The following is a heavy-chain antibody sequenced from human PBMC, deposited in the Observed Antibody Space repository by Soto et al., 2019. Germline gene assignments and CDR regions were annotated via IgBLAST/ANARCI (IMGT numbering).Heavy chain of an antibody. Sequence: GGSLRLSCAASGFTFSSYAMSWVRQAPGKGLEWVSAISGSGGSTYYADSVKGRFTISRDNSKNTLYLQMNSLRAEDTAVYYCAKDTTMVRGPSPDYYYYGMDVWGQGTTVTVSS. D-gene: IGHD3-10*01. V-gene: IGHV3-23*01. CDR2: ISGSGGST. J-gene: IGHJ6*02. CDR3: AKDTTMVRGPSPDYYYYGMDV. CDR1: GFTFSSYA.